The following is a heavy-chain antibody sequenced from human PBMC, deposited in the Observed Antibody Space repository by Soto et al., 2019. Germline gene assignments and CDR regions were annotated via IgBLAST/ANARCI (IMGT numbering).Heavy chain of an antibody. J-gene: IGHJ4*02. Sequence: GGSLRLSCAASGFTFSSYSMNWVRQAPGKGLEWVSYISSSSSTIYYADSVKGRFTISRDNAKNSLYLQMNSLRDEDTAVYYCARSTMVRGVIITYYGKIDYWGQGTLVTVSS. CDR3: ARSTMVRGVIITYYGKIDY. V-gene: IGHV3-48*02. CDR1: GFTFSSYS. D-gene: IGHD3-10*01. CDR2: ISSSSSTI.